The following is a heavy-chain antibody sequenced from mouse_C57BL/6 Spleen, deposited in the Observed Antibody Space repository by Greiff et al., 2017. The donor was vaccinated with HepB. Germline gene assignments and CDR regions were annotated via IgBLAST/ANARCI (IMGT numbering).Heavy chain of an antibody. CDR2: IDPSDSYT. CDR3: ARRDGNYGVLYAMDY. CDR1: GYTFTSYW. Sequence: QVQLQQPGAELVRPGTSVKLSCKASGYTFTSYWMHWVKQRPGQGLEWIGVIDPSDSYTNYNQKFKGKATLTVDKSSSTAYMQLSSLTSEDSAVYYCARRDGNYGVLYAMDYWGQGTSVTVSS. D-gene: IGHD2-1*01. V-gene: IGHV1-59*01. J-gene: IGHJ4*01.